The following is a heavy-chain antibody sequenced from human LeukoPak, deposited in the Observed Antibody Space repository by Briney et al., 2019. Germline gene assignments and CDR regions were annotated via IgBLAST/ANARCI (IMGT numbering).Heavy chain of an antibody. V-gene: IGHV3-66*01. Sequence: GGSLRLSCAASGFSVRSNYMSWVRQAPGKGLEWVSILYSGGNTFYADSVNGRFIISRDNSKNTLYLQMDGLRAEDTAVYYCARDDILADYALVYWGQGTLVTVSS. D-gene: IGHD4-17*01. CDR2: LYSGGNT. CDR3: ARDDILADYALVY. J-gene: IGHJ4*02. CDR1: GFSVRSNY.